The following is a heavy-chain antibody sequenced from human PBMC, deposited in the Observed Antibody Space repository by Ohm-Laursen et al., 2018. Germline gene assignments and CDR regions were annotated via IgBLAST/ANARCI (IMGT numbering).Heavy chain of an antibody. CDR3: ARDFEWATDV. V-gene: IGHV1-2*02. Sequence: GSSVKVSCKASGYTFTSYDINWVRQATGQGLEWMGWINPNSGGTNYAQKFQGRVTMTRDTSISTAYMELSRLRSDDTAVYYCARDFEWATDVWGQGTLVTVSS. J-gene: IGHJ6*02. CDR2: INPNSGGT. CDR1: GYTFTSYD. D-gene: IGHD3-3*01.